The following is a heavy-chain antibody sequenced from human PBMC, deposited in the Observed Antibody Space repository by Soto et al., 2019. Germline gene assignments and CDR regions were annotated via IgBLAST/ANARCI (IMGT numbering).Heavy chain of an antibody. CDR2: INPNSGGT. V-gene: IGHV1-2*02. D-gene: IGHD6-13*01. CDR3: ATHHACGSTWYSSAYYYGMDV. J-gene: IGHJ6*02. CDR1: GYTLTGYY. Sequence: ASVKVSSKVSGYTLTGYYVHWLRQSPGQGLEWMGWINPNSGGTNYAQKFQVRVTMTRDTSISPAYMELSRLRSDDTAVYYCATHHACGSTWYSSAYYYGMDVCRQRTTVTFAS.